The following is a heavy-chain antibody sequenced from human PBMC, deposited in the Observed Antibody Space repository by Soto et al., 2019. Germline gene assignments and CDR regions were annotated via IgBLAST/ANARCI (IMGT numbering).Heavy chain of an antibody. CDR1: GFTFSNAW. D-gene: IGHD3-3*01. Sequence: PGGSLRLSXAASGFTFSNAWMSWVRQAPGKGLEWVGRIKSKTDGGTTDYAAPVKGRFTISRDDSKNTRYLQMNSLKTEDTAVYYCTTGAPYYDFWSGGDYYYYYGMDVWGQGTTVTVSS. CDR3: TTGAPYYDFWSGGDYYYYYGMDV. V-gene: IGHV3-15*01. CDR2: IKSKTDGGTT. J-gene: IGHJ6*02.